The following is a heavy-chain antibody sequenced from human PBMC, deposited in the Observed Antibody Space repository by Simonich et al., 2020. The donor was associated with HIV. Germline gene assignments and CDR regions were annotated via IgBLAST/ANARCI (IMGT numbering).Heavy chain of an antibody. CDR1: GYTFTSYY. J-gene: IGHJ4*02. CDR2: NHPMGGST. CDR3: AREGAARPGFDY. Sequence: QVQLVQSGAEVKKPGASVKFSCKASGYTFTSYYIHWVRQAPGQGLEWMGINHPMGGSTSYAQKFRGRVTMTSDTSTSTVYMELSSLRSEDTAVYYCAREGAARPGFDYWGQGTLVTVSS. D-gene: IGHD6-6*01. V-gene: IGHV1-46*01.